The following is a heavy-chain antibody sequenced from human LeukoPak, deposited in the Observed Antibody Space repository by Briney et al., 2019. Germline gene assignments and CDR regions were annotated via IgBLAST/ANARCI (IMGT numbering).Heavy chain of an antibody. CDR1: GYTFSGNY. Sequence: ASVKVSFKASGYTFSGNYIHWVRQAPGQGLDWMGWINPNSGGTNYAQKFQGRVTMTRDTSISTAYMELSRLKSDDTAVYYCARDGEIMSVAGSNLDSWGQGTLVTVSS. CDR2: INPNSGGT. CDR3: ARDGEIMSVAGSNLDS. D-gene: IGHD6-19*01. J-gene: IGHJ4*02. V-gene: IGHV1-2*02.